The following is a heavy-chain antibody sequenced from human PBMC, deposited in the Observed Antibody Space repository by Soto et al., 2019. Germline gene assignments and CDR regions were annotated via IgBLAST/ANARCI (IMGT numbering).Heavy chain of an antibody. CDR2: ISGDGTRT. CDR3: VKDLRPNRGWFGP. CDR1: GFNFYNYA. Sequence: GGSLRLSCAASGFNFYNYAMTWVRQAPGKGLEWVSGISGDGTRTYYGDSVKGRFTISRDNSKNTVFLQMNSLRTEDTALYYCVKDLRPNRGWFGPWGQGTRVTVSS. D-gene: IGHD3-3*01. J-gene: IGHJ5*02. V-gene: IGHV3-23*01.